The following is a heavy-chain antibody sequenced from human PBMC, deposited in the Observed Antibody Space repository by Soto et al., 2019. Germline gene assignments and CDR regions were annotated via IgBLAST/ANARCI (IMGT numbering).Heavy chain of an antibody. Sequence: GESLKISCKASGDSFTNYWVSWVRQMPGKGLEWMGIIYPGDSDTRYSPSFQGRVTISADKSISTAYLQWSSLKASDTAMYYCARLSAAMAVYGMDVWGQGTTVTVSS. CDR2: IYPGDSDT. D-gene: IGHD5-18*01. CDR3: ARLSAAMAVYGMDV. CDR1: GDSFTNYW. J-gene: IGHJ6*02. V-gene: IGHV5-51*01.